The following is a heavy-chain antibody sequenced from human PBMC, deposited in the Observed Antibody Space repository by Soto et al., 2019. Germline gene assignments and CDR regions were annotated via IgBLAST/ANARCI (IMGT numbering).Heavy chain of an antibody. D-gene: IGHD4-17*01. CDR3: ARSGDSHWNYGMDV. J-gene: IGHJ6*02. Sequence: QVQLVQSGAEVRKPGASVKVSCRASGYTFTSSDINWVRQATGQGPEWMGWMNPDSGHTGYAQKFQGRVTMTRDTSISTAYMELSSLSSEDTAVYYCARSGDSHWNYGMDVWGQGTTVTVSS. CDR2: MNPDSGHT. V-gene: IGHV1-8*01. CDR1: GYTFTSSD.